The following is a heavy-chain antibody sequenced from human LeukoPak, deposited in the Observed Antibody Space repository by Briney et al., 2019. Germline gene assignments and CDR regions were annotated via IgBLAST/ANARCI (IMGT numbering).Heavy chain of an antibody. V-gene: IGHV4-38-2*02. Sequence: SETLSLTCTGSGYSISSDLYWGWIRQPPGKGLEWIGSISHSGTTYYGPSLRSRLTISLDTSKNQISLRLDSVTAADTAVYYCSKEGGNTSEDDYWGQGILVTVSS. CDR3: SKEGGNTSEDDY. CDR1: GYSISSDLY. D-gene: IGHD3-16*01. CDR2: ISHSGTT. J-gene: IGHJ4*02.